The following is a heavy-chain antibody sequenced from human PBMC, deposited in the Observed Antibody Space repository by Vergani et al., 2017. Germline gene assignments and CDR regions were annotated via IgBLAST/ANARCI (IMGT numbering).Heavy chain of an antibody. CDR1: GYTFTSYA. CDR2: INAGTGNT. CDR3: ARDKDMGFCSGGSCYDYYYYYMDV. Sequence: QVQLVQSGAEVKKPGASVKVSCKASGYTFTSYAMHWVRQAPGQRLEWMGWINAGTGNTKYSQKFQGRVTITRDTSARTAYMELRSLRSEDTGLYYCARDKDMGFCSGGSCYDYYYYYMDVWGKGTTVTVSS. J-gene: IGHJ6*03. V-gene: IGHV1-3*01. D-gene: IGHD2-15*01.